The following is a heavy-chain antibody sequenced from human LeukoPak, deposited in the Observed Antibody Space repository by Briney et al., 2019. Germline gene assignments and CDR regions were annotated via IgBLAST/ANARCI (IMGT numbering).Heavy chain of an antibody. CDR1: GGSISSGVYY. V-gene: IGHV4-30-4*01. CDR3: AREARVATVDIDH. D-gene: IGHD5-12*01. J-gene: IGHJ4*02. Sequence: SETLSLTCTVSGGSISSGVYYWGWIRQPRGKGLEWIGYIYYSGTTYNKPPLKSRVFMSVDTSKKQFSLKLSSVTAADTAVYYCAREARVATVDIDHWGEGTPGSVSS. CDR2: IYYSGTT.